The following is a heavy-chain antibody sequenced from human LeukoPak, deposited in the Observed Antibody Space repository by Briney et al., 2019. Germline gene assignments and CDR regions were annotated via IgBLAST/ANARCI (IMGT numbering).Heavy chain of an antibody. Sequence: PSETLSLTCTVSGGSVSSDTYYWSWIRQPPGKGLEWIGYIHYSGTTNYNPSLKSRVTISVDTSKNQFSLKLSSVTAADTAIYYCARLISIHDAFDIWGQGTLVTVSS. CDR1: GGSVSSDTYY. V-gene: IGHV4-61*01. D-gene: IGHD3-3*02. CDR2: IHYSGTT. CDR3: ARLISIHDAFDI. J-gene: IGHJ3*02.